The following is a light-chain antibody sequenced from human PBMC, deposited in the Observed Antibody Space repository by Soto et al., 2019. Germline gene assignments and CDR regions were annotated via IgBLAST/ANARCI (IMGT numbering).Light chain of an antibody. Sequence: DIQMTQSPSSLSASVGNRVSITCRASQGISNYLAWYQQKPGKVPKVLIYAASTLLPGVPSRFSGSGSGTDFTLTINSLQPDDIATYYCQNYDSAPITFGQGTRLEIK. V-gene: IGKV1-27*01. CDR1: QGISNY. CDR3: QNYDSAPIT. J-gene: IGKJ5*01. CDR2: AAS.